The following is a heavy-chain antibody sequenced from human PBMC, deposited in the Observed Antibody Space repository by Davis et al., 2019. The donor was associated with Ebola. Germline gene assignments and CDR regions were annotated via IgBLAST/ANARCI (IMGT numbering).Heavy chain of an antibody. CDR3: ARLLLGAGYYMDV. D-gene: IGHD1-26*01. V-gene: IGHV4-59*08. J-gene: IGHJ6*03. CDR1: GGSISGYF. Sequence: SETLSLTCTVSGGSISGYFWSWIRQPPGKGLEWIGYIYFSGSTNYNPSLKSRLTISVDTSRNQFSLKLSSVTAADTAVYYCARLLLGAGYYMDVWGKGTTVTVSS. CDR2: IYFSGST.